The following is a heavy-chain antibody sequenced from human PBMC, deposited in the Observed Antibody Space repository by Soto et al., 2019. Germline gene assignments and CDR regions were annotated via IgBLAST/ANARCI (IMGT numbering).Heavy chain of an antibody. Sequence: ASVKVSFKASGYTFTGYYMHWVRQAPGQGLEWMGWINPNSGGTNYAQKFQGRVTMTRDTSISTAYMELSRLRSDDTAVYYCARTGVVVAAIGYYYGMDVWGQGTTVTVSS. D-gene: IGHD2-15*01. CDR2: INPNSGGT. J-gene: IGHJ6*02. CDR3: ARTGVVVAAIGYYYGMDV. V-gene: IGHV1-2*02. CDR1: GYTFTGYY.